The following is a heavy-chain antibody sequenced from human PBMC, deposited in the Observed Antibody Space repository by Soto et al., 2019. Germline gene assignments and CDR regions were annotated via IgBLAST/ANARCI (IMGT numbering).Heavy chain of an antibody. CDR1: GGCISSYY. Sequence: PSETLALTCTVYGGCISSYYWRWIRQPPGKGLEWLGYSYSSGSTNYNPSLKSRVSISVDTSKNQFSLKLSSVTAADTAVYYCARRWGYTFDYWGQGTLVTVS. J-gene: IGHJ4*02. CDR3: ARRWGYTFDY. D-gene: IGHD5-12*01. V-gene: IGHV4-59*08. CDR2: SYSSGST.